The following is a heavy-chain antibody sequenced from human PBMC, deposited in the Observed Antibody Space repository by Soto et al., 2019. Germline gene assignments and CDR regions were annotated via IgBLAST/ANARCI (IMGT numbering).Heavy chain of an antibody. J-gene: IGHJ3*02. D-gene: IGHD3-10*01. CDR1: GYTFTGYY. CDR3: ARGITMVRGVLLDAFDI. V-gene: IGHV1-2*04. Sequence: ASVKVSCKASGYTFTGYYMHWVRQAPGQGLEWMGWINPNSGGTNYAQKFQGWVTMTRDTSISTAYMELSRMRSDDTAVYYCARGITMVRGVLLDAFDIWGQGTMVTVSS. CDR2: INPNSGGT.